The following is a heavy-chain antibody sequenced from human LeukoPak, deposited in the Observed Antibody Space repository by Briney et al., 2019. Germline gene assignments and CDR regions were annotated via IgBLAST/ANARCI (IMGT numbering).Heavy chain of an antibody. Sequence: SVKVSCKASGGTFSSYAISWVRQAPGQGLEWMGRIIPILGIANYAQKFQGRVTMTRDTSTSTVYMELSSLRSEDTAVYYCARDLTAMVTYYYYGMDVWGQGTTVTVSS. V-gene: IGHV1-69*04. D-gene: IGHD5-18*01. CDR3: ARDLTAMVTYYYYGMDV. CDR1: GGTFSSYA. CDR2: IIPILGIA. J-gene: IGHJ6*02.